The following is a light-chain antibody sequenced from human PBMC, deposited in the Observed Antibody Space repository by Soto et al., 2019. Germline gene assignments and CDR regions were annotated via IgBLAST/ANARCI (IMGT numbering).Light chain of an antibody. Sequence: QSVLTQPPSASVTPGQRVTISCSGSSSNIGSNTVSWYQQLPGTAPKLLIYSNNQRPSGVPDRFSGSKSGTSASLAISGLQSEHEANYCCASWDDSLNGVVFGGGTKLTVL. J-gene: IGLJ2*01. CDR1: SSNIGSNT. CDR2: SNN. V-gene: IGLV1-44*01. CDR3: ASWDDSLNGVV.